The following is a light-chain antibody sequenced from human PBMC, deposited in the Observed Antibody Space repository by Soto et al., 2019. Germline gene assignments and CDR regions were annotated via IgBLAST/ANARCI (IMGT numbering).Light chain of an antibody. CDR2: AAS. CDR1: QSISSY. J-gene: IGKJ5*01. CDR3: QQSYSTTRIT. Sequence: DIQMTQSPSSLSASVGDRVTITCRASQSISSYLNWYQQKPGKAPKLLIYAASSLQSGVPSRFSGSGSGTDFTLAISSLQPEDFATYYCQQSYSTTRITFGQGKRLEIK. V-gene: IGKV1-39*01.